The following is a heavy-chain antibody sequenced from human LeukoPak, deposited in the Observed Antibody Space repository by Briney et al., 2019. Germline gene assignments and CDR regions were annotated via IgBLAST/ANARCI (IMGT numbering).Heavy chain of an antibody. CDR3: ARDSYSYGYNWFDP. Sequence: PGRSLRLSCAASGFTFSSYAMHWVRQAPGKGLEWVAVISYDGSNKYYADSVKGRFTISRDNSKNTLYLQMNSLRAEDTAVYYCARDSYSYGYNWFDPWGQGTLVTVSS. CDR2: ISYDGSNK. D-gene: IGHD5-18*01. CDR1: GFTFSSYA. J-gene: IGHJ5*02. V-gene: IGHV3-30-3*01.